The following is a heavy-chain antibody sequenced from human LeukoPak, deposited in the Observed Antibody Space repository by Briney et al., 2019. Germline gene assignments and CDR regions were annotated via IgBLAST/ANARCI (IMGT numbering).Heavy chain of an antibody. D-gene: IGHD6-13*01. J-gene: IGHJ4*02. CDR3: ARGQYGSSWYDY. CDR2: ISTSTGDT. Sequence: GASVKVSCKPSGYIFTTYNLHWVRLAPGQGLEWMGWISTSTGDTDYARNLRGRVTMSTDASTGTAYMELRRLRSGDTAVYYCARGQYGSSWYDYWGQGSLVTVSS. CDR1: GYIFTTYN. V-gene: IGHV1-18*04.